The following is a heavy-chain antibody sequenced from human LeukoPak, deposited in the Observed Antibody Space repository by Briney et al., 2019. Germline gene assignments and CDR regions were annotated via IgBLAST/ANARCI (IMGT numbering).Heavy chain of an antibody. CDR2: ISSSSSYI. CDR1: GFSFSSYT. CDR3: ARDGRCGGDCYAS. D-gene: IGHD2-21*02. Sequence: GGALRLSCAASGFSFSSYTMNWVRQAPGKGLEWVSIISSSSSYIYYADSVKGRFTISRDNAKNALYLQMNSLRVEDTAVYYCARDGRCGGDCYASWGQGTLVTVSS. J-gene: IGHJ4*02. V-gene: IGHV3-21*01.